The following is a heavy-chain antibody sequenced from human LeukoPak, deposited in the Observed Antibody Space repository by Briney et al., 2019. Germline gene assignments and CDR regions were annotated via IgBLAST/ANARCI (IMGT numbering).Heavy chain of an antibody. V-gene: IGHV3-11*01. D-gene: IGHD3-22*01. J-gene: IGHJ4*02. CDR2: ISTSAGTI. CDR1: GFTFSDYY. CDR3: ARDAIDSSGFDFDY. Sequence: GESLRLSCAASGFTFSDYYMTWIRQAPGKGLEWISYISTSAGTIYYADSVEGRFTISRDNAKNSLYLQMNSLRAEDMAVYYCARDAIDSSGFDFDYWGQGTLVTVSS.